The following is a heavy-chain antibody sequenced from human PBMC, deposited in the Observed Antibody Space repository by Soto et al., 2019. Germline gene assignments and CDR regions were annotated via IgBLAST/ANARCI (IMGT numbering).Heavy chain of an antibody. CDR2: ISYDGSNK. CDR3: ARDGGSGWLHYFDY. CDR1: GFTFSSYA. V-gene: IGHV3-30-3*01. Sequence: GGSLRLSCAASGFTFSSYAMHWVRQAPGKGLEWVAVISYDGSNKYYADSVKGRFTISRDNSKNTLYLQMNSLRAEDTAVYYCARDGGSGWLHYFDYWGQGTLVTVSS. J-gene: IGHJ4*02. D-gene: IGHD6-19*01.